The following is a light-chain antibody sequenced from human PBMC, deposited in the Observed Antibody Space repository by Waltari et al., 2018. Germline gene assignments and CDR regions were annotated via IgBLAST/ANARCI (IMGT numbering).Light chain of an antibody. CDR2: QDN. CDR1: KLGAKY. Sequence: SFDLTQPPSVSVSPGQTASISCSGEKLGAKYACWYQQKPGQSPVLVIYQDNQRPSGIPERFSGSNSGNTATLNISGTQAMDEADYYCQAWDGNTFYVFGTGTKVTVL. V-gene: IGLV3-1*01. CDR3: QAWDGNTFYV. J-gene: IGLJ1*01.